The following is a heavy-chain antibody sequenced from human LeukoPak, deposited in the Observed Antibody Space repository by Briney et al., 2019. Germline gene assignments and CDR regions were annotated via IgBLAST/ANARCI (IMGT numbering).Heavy chain of an antibody. J-gene: IGHJ4*02. D-gene: IGHD2-15*01. CDR2: ISGSGGST. V-gene: IGHV3-23*01. Sequence: GGSLRLSCAASGFTFSSYAMSWVRQAPGKGLEWVSAISGSGGSTYYADSVKGRFTISRDNSKNTLYLQMNSLRAEDTAVYYCAKDLGRDIAVVVAATPALYFDYWGQGTLVTVSS. CDR3: AKDLGRDIAVVVAATPALYFDY. CDR1: GFTFSSYA.